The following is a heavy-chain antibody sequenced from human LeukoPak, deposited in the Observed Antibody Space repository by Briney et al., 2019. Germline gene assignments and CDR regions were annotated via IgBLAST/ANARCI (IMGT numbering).Heavy chain of an antibody. V-gene: IGHV4-39*01. CDR2: IYYSGST. Sequence: SETLSLTCTVSGGSISSSSYYWGWIRQPPGKGLEWIGSIYYSGSTYYNPSLKSRVTISVDTSKNQFSLNLSSVTAADTAVYYCARRNNNQHSYGFMGLDYWGQGTLVTVSS. J-gene: IGHJ4*02. CDR1: GGSISSSSYY. CDR3: ARRNNNQHSYGFMGLDY. D-gene: IGHD5-18*01.